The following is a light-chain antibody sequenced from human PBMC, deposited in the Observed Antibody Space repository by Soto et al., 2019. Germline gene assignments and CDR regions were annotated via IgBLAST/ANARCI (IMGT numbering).Light chain of an antibody. J-gene: IGLJ2*01. CDR3: QSYDSGLSGSV. Sequence: QSVLTQPPSVSGAPGQRVTISCTGISSNIGAGYDVNWYQQHPGTAPKVLIYGNSNRPSGVPDRFSGSKSGTSASLAITGLQAEDEADYYCQSYDSGLSGSVFGGGTKLTVL. V-gene: IGLV1-40*01. CDR1: SSNIGAGYD. CDR2: GNS.